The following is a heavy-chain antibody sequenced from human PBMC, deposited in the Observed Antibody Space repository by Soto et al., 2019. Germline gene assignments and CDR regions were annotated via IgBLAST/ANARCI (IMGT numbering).Heavy chain of an antibody. CDR1: GLTFSSHA. CDR3: ANDLQFTSWISAQTFDY. Sequence: EVQLLESGGGWVQPGGSLRLSCAVSGLTFSSHAMSWGRQSPGKGLECVSNMTGSGDSTYYADTVKGRFTISRDKSKSTQYLQMTILRAEDTAVYYCANDLQFTSWISAQTFDYWGHGTQVTVSS. V-gene: IGHV3-23*01. CDR2: MTGSGDST. D-gene: IGHD4-4*01. J-gene: IGHJ4*01.